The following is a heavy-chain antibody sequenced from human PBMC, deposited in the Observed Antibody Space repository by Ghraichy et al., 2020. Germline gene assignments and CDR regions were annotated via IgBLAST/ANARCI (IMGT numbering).Heavy chain of an antibody. V-gene: IGHV3-23*01. CDR3: AREGSWYSYYYYMDV. D-gene: IGHD6-13*01. CDR2: ISGNGGNT. Sequence: GGYLRLSCAAPGFTFSSYAMSWVRQAPGKGLEWVSVISGNGGNTYYADSVKGRFTISRDNFKNTLYLQMNSLRAEDTALYYCAREGSWYSYYYYMDVWGKGTAVTVSS. J-gene: IGHJ6*03. CDR1: GFTFSSYA.